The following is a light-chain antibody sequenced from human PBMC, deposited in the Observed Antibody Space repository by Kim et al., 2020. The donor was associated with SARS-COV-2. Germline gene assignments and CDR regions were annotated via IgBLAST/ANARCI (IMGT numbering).Light chain of an antibody. J-gene: IGKJ5*01. Sequence: ASIGDTVTMTCRASQTIGKSVNWYQQKPGIAPNIVIFDASSLETGVPSRFSGSVSGVDFTLTISSLQPDDLGTYYCQQSFTTPLTFGQGTRLEIK. CDR2: DAS. CDR1: QTIGKS. V-gene: IGKV1-39*01. CDR3: QQSFTTPLT.